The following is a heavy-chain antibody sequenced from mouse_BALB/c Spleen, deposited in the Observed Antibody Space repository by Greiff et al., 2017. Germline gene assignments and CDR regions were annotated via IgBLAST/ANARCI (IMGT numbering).Heavy chain of an antibody. CDR2: ISDGGSYT. CDR3: ARGEGTGYWFAY. J-gene: IGHJ3*01. CDR1: GFTFSDYY. V-gene: IGHV5-4*02. D-gene: IGHD2-2*01. Sequence: EVQLVESGGGLVKPGGSLKLSCAASGFTFSDYYMYWVRQTPEKRLEWVATISDGGSYTYYPDSVKGRFTISRDNAKNNLYLQMSSLKSEDTAMYYCARGEGTGYWFAYWGQGTLVTVSA.